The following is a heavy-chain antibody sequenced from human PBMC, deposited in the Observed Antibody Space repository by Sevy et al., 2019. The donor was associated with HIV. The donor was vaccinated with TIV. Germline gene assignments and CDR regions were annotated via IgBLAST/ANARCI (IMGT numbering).Heavy chain of an antibody. CDR3: ARADWGSRGVFDI. Sequence: SETLSLTCTVSGGSISSGSYYWSWIRQPAGKGLEWIGRIFTSGSTKYNPSLKSRVTMSADTSKNQISLNLRSVTAADTAVYYCARADWGSRGVFDIWGQGTMVTVSS. D-gene: IGHD7-27*01. J-gene: IGHJ3*02. V-gene: IGHV4-61*02. CDR1: GGSISSGSYY. CDR2: IFTSGST.